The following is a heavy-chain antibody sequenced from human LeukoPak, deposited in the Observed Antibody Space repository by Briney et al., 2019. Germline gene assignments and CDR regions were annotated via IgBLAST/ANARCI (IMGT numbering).Heavy chain of an antibody. CDR1: GGSFSGYY. D-gene: IGHD4-17*01. Sequence: SETLSLTCAVYGGSFSGYYWSWIRQPPGKGLEWIGEINHSGSTNYNPSLKSRVTISVDKSKNQFSLKLSSVTAADTAVYYCARTGDLPPYYFDYWGQGTLVTVSS. CDR2: INHSGST. V-gene: IGHV4-34*01. CDR3: ARTGDLPPYYFDY. J-gene: IGHJ4*02.